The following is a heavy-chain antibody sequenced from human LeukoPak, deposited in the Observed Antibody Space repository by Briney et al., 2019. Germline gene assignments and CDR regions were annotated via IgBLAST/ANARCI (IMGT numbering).Heavy chain of an antibody. V-gene: IGHV4-59*12. D-gene: IGHD3-9*01. CDR3: ARADYDILTGYYHFDY. CDR2: ISDSGST. CDR1: GGSISSYY. Sequence: PSETLSLTCTVSGGSISSYYWSWIRQPPGKGLEWIGYISDSGSTNYNPSLKSRVTMSVDTSKNQFSLKLSSVTAADTAVYYCARADYDILTGYYHFDYWGQGTLVTVSS. J-gene: IGHJ4*02.